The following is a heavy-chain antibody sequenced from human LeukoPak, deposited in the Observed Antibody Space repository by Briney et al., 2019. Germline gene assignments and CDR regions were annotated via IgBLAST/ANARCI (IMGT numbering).Heavy chain of an antibody. V-gene: IGHV4-38-2*02. J-gene: IGHJ3*02. Sequence: SETLSLTCTVSGYSISSGYYWGWIRQPPGKGLEWIGSIYHSGSTYYNPSLKSRVTRSVDTSKNQFSLKLSSVTAADTAVYYCARGGYDFWSGYSIGAFDIWGQGTMVTVSS. D-gene: IGHD3-3*01. CDR2: IYHSGST. CDR3: ARGGYDFWSGYSIGAFDI. CDR1: GYSISSGYY.